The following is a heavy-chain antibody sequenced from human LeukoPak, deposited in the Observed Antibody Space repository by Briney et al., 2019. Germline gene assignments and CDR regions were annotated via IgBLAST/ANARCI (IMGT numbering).Heavy chain of an antibody. V-gene: IGHV3-74*01. CDR3: AKDELLWFGELFP. CDR1: KFSFSSYW. CDR2: INSDGSRT. J-gene: IGHJ5*02. Sequence: PGGSLRLSCAASKFSFSSYWMHWVRQAPGKGLVWVSRINSDGSRTNYADSVKGRFTISRDNAKNTLYLQMSSLRAEDTAVYYCAKDELLWFGELFPWGQGTLVTVSS. D-gene: IGHD3-10*01.